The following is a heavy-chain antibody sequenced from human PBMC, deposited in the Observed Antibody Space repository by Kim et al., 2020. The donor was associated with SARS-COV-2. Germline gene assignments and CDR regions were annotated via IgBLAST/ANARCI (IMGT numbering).Heavy chain of an antibody. J-gene: IGHJ6*02. V-gene: IGHV4-30-2*04. CDR3: ARGDYGDYGGVDV. Sequence: YYNPSLKSRVTLSVDASKNQFSLKLISVTAADAAIYYCARGDYGDYGGVDVWGQGITVTVSS. D-gene: IGHD4-17*01.